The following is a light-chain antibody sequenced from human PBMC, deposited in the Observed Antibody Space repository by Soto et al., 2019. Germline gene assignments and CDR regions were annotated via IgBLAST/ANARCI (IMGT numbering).Light chain of an antibody. J-gene: IGKJ1*01. V-gene: IGKV1-9*01. Sequence: DIQLTQSPSFLSASVGDRVTITCRASQGISSYLAWYQQKPGKAPELLIYAASTLQSGVPSRFSGSGSGTDFTLTISSLQPADFATYYCQQLNSYPRTFGQGTKVGI. CDR3: QQLNSYPRT. CDR2: AAS. CDR1: QGISSY.